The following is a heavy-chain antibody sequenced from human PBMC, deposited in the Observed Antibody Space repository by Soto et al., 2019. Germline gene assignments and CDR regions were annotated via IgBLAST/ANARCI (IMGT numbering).Heavy chain of an antibody. CDR2: ISYDGSNK. Sequence: GGSLRLSCAASGFTFSSYGMHWVRQAPGKGLEWVAVISYDGSNKYYADSVKGRFTISRDNSKNTLYLQMNSLRAEDTAVYYRAKDFFQEFYYYDSSGYYTPDYWGQGTLVTVSS. CDR1: GFTFSSYG. CDR3: AKDFFQEFYYYDSSGYYTPDY. J-gene: IGHJ4*02. D-gene: IGHD3-22*01. V-gene: IGHV3-30*18.